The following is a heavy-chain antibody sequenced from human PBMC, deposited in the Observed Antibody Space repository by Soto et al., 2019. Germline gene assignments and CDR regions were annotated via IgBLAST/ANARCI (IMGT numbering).Heavy chain of an antibody. CDR3: ARGIGYSSSWAHYYYYYYMDV. J-gene: IGHJ6*03. V-gene: IGHV4-34*01. D-gene: IGHD6-13*01. CDR2: INHGGST. CDR1: GGSFSGYY. Sequence: QVQLQQWGAGLLKPSETLSLTCAVYGGSFSGYYWSWIRQPPGKGLEWIGEINHGGSTNYNPSLKSRVTISVDTSKNQFSLKLSSVTAADTAVYYCARGIGYSSSWAHYYYYYYMDVWGKGTTVTVSS.